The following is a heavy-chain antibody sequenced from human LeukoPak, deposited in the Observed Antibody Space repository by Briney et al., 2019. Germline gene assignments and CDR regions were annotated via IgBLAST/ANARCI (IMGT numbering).Heavy chain of an antibody. CDR1: GFTFSDSA. CDR3: TTNPYDSSGYYPCDY. Sequence: GGSLRLSCAASGFTFSDSAVHWVRQASGKGLEWVGRIRSKAHSYATAYAASVTGRFTISRDDSKNTAYLQMNSLKTEDTAVYYCTTNPYDSSGYYPCDYWGQGTLVTVSS. D-gene: IGHD3-22*01. V-gene: IGHV3-73*01. CDR2: IRSKAHSYAT. J-gene: IGHJ4*02.